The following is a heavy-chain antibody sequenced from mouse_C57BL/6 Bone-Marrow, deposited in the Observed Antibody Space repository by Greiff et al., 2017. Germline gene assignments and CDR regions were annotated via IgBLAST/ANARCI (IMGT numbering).Heavy chain of an antibody. CDR1: GYTFTSYT. CDR2: INPSSGYT. CDR3: ARWAGSGWYFDV. J-gene: IGHJ1*03. D-gene: IGHD3-1*01. V-gene: IGHV1-4*01. Sequence: VQLQQSGAELARPGASVKMSCKASGYTFTSYTMHWVKQRPGQGLEWIGYINPSSGYTKYNQKFKDKATLTADKSSSTAYMKLSSLTSEDSAVYYCARWAGSGWYFDVWGTGTTVTVSS.